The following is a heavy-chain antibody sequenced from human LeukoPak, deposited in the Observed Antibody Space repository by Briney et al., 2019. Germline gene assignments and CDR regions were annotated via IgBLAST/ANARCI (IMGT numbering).Heavy chain of an antibody. V-gene: IGHV3-11*04. CDR3: ARDDVVVTAIRSDY. D-gene: IGHD2-21*02. CDR2: ISSSGSTI. CDR1: GFTFSDYY. J-gene: IGHJ4*02. Sequence: GGSLRLSCAASGFTFSDYYMSWIRQAPGKGLEWVSYISSSGSTIYYADSVKGRLTISRDNAKNSLYLQMNSLRAEDTAVYYCARDDVVVTAIRSDYWGQGTLVTVSS.